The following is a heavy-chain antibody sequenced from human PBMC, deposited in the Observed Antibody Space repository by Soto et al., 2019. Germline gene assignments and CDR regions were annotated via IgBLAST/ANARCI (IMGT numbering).Heavy chain of an antibody. CDR3: ARDGGAGTIVAGSQDKYSYHGMDV. Sequence: SETLSLTCTVSGGSINSVDYYWSWIRQHPGKGLEWIGYIYYSGTTYYNPSLKSRVTISVDTSKSQFSLKLSSVTAADTAVYYCARDGGAGTIVAGSQDKYSYHGMDVWGQGTTVTVSS. J-gene: IGHJ6*02. CDR2: IYYSGTT. CDR1: GGSINSVDYY. V-gene: IGHV4-31*03. D-gene: IGHD6-19*01.